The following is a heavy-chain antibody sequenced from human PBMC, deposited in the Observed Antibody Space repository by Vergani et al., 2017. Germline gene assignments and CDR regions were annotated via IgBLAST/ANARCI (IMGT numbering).Heavy chain of an antibody. Sequence: QLQLQASGPGLLKPSQTLSLTCSVSDGSLSSGSHYWSWIRQTAGKGLEWIGRIYTSGSSDFNPSLKSRVSMSVDTSKNQFSLSLTSVTAADTAVYFCVRXFLVGATMGWFDPWGQGLVVIVSS. V-gene: IGHV4-61*02. CDR2: IYTSGSS. CDR3: VRXFLVGATMGWFDP. D-gene: IGHD1-26*01. CDR1: DGSLSSGSHY. J-gene: IGHJ5*02.